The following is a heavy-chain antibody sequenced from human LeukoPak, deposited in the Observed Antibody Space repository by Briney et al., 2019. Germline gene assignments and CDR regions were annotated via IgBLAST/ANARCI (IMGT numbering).Heavy chain of an antibody. V-gene: IGHV3-23*01. D-gene: IGHD3-16*02. J-gene: IGHJ4*02. CDR3: AKGYDDYVWGTYRPFDY. CDR2: LSGGGATT. CDR1: GFTFDIYA. Sequence: GGSLRLSCAASGFTFDIYAMSWVRQAPGKGLEWVSSLSGGGATTYYTNSVNGRFTISRDNSKNTLYLQMNSLRAEDTAIYYCAKGYDDYVWGTYRPFDYWGQGTLVTVSS.